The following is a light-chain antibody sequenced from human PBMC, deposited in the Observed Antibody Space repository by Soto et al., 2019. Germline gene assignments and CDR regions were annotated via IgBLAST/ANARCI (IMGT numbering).Light chain of an antibody. CDR2: EVS. J-gene: IGLJ3*02. CDR3: SSYTISSTRV. CDR1: SSDVGGYNY. Sequence: QSVLTQPASVSGSPGQSITISCTGTSSDVGGYNYVSWYQQHPGKAPKLMIYEVSNRPSGVSNRFSGSKSGHTASLTISGLQAEDEADYYCSSYTISSTRVFGGGTKLTVL. V-gene: IGLV2-14*01.